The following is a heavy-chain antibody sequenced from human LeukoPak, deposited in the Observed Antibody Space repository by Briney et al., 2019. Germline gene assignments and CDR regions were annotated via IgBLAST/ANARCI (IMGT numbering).Heavy chain of an antibody. D-gene: IGHD2-2*01. V-gene: IGHV3-33*06. Sequence: GRSLRLSCAASGFTFSSYGMHSVRQAPGKGLEWVAVIWYDGSNKYYADSVKGRFTISRDNSKNTLYLQMNSPRAEDTAVYYCAKAGYCSSTSCWYDWFDPWGQGTLVTVSS. J-gene: IGHJ5*02. CDR1: GFTFSSYG. CDR3: AKAGYCSSTSCWYDWFDP. CDR2: IWYDGSNK.